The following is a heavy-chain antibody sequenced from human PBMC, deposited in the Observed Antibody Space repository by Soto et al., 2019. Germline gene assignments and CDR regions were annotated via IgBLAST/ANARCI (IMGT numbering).Heavy chain of an antibody. CDR2: ISPYNGDT. D-gene: IGHD6-13*01. Sequence: QVQLVQSGAEVRESGASVKVSCKASGYTFTNHGISWVRQAPGEGLEWMGWISPYNGDTNNAQKLQGRVTMTTDTPTNTGFMELTRLTSDDTAVYYCARGGISSSEGLDFWGQGTLVTVSS. CDR1: GYTFTNHG. CDR3: ARGGISSSEGLDF. V-gene: IGHV1-18*01. J-gene: IGHJ4*02.